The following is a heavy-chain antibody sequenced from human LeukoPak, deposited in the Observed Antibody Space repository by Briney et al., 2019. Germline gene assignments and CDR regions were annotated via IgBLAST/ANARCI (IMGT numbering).Heavy chain of an antibody. D-gene: IGHD5-18*01. V-gene: IGHV3-49*04. J-gene: IGHJ6*02. CDR2: IRSKAYGGTT. CDR3: SRGPTQQWLYSGTDA. Sequence: GGSLRLSCTASGFTFGDHAMSWVRQAPGKGLEWLGFIRSKAYGGTTECAASAKGRFTISRDDSKSIAYLQMNSLTTEDTAVYYCSRGPTQQWLYSGTDAWGQGTTVIVSS. CDR1: GFTFGDHA.